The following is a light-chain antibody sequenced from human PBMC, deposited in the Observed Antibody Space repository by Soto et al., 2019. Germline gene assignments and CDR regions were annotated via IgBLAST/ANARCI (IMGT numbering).Light chain of an antibody. J-gene: IGLJ2*01. CDR1: SSDVGGYNY. CDR3: SSYTSSSTSVV. CDR2: DVS. V-gene: IGLV2-14*01. Sequence: QSVLTQPASVSGSPGQSITISCTGTSSDVGGYNYLSWYQQHPGKAPKLMIYDVSNRPSGVSNRFSGSKSGNTASLTISGLQAEDEADYYCSSYTSSSTSVVFGGGTKLTVL.